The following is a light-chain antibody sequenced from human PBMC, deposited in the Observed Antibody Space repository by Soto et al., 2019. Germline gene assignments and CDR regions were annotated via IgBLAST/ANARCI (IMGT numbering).Light chain of an antibody. CDR2: DTS. J-gene: IGKJ5*01. CDR1: QSVSSY. Sequence: VLTQSPATLSLSPGERATLSCRASQSVSSYLVWYQQKPGQAPRLLIYDTSNRATGVPARFSGSGSGTDFTLTISSLEPEDCAIYYCQQRQYWPPITFGQGTRLEIK. V-gene: IGKV3-11*01. CDR3: QQRQYWPPIT.